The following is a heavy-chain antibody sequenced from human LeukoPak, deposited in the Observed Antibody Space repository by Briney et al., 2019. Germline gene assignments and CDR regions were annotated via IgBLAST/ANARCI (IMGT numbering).Heavy chain of an antibody. V-gene: IGHV3-53*01. CDR3: ASGAGYNYPYYFDY. D-gene: IGHD5-24*01. CDR1: GFTVSSNY. J-gene: IGHJ4*02. Sequence: PGGSLRLSCAASGFTVSSNYRNWVRQAPGKGLEWVSVIYGGGNIYYADSVKGRFTISRDNSKNTLYLQTNSLRAEDTAVYYCASGAGYNYPYYFDYWGQGTLVTVSS. CDR2: IYGGGNI.